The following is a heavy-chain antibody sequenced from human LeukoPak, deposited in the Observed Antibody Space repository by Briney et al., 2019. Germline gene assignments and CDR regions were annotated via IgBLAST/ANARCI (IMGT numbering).Heavy chain of an antibody. V-gene: IGHV4-4*03. J-gene: IGHJ1*01. CDR3: ASGAAVDGHPLYFQH. CDR2: IYHSGST. Sequence: PGTLSFICAVSGGSISSSNWWSWVRQPPGKGLEWIGEIYHSGSTNYNPSLKSRVTISVDKSKNQFSLKLSSVTAADTAVYYCASGAAVDGHPLYFQHWGQGTLVTVSS. CDR1: GGSISSSNW. D-gene: IGHD6-19*01.